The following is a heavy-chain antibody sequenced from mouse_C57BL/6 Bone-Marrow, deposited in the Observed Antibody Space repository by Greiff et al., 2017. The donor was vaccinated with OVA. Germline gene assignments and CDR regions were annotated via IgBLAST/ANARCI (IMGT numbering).Heavy chain of an antibody. CDR2: INYDGSST. Sequence: EVKLVESEGGLVQPGSSMKLSCTASGFTFSDYYMAWVRQVPEKGLEWVANINYDGSSTYYLDSLKSRFIISRDNAKNILYLQMSSLKSEDTATYYCARGPHYYGSSYLWYFDVWGTGTTVTVSS. J-gene: IGHJ1*03. CDR3: ARGPHYYGSSYLWYFDV. D-gene: IGHD1-1*01. V-gene: IGHV5-16*01. CDR1: GFTFSDYY.